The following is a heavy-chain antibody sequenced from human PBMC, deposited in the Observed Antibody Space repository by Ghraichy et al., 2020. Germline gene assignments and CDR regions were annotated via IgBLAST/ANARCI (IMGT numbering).Heavy chain of an antibody. D-gene: IGHD1-14*01. J-gene: IGHJ3*02. Sequence: SETLSLTCTVSGGSISSYYWSWIRQPPGKGLEWIGYIYYSGSTNYNPSLKSRVTISVDTSKNQFSLKLSSVTAADTAVYYCARVNHEDAFDIWGQGTMVTVSS. V-gene: IGHV4-59*01. CDR3: ARVNHEDAFDI. CDR1: GGSISSYY. CDR2: IYYSGST.